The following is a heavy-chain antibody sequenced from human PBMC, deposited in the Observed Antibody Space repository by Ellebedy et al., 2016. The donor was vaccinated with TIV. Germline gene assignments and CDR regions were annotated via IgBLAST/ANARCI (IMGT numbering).Heavy chain of an antibody. CDR2: ISPNSGVT. J-gene: IGHJ5*02. CDR3: ASLPHYGDSGP. D-gene: IGHD4-17*01. CDR1: GYTFTDYY. V-gene: IGHV1-2*02. Sequence: AASVKVSCKASGYTFTDYYMHWVRQAPGQGLEWMGWISPNSGVTNFAQKFQGRVTMTRDTSISTAYMELSRLRSDDTAVYYCASLPHYGDSGPWGQGTLVTVSS.